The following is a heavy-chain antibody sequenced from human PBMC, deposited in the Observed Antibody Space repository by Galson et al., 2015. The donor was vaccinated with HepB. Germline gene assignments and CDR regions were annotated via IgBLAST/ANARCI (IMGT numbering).Heavy chain of an antibody. CDR2: ISWNGGTL. CDR1: GFSFDDFA. V-gene: IGHV3-9*01. J-gene: IGHJ4*02. Sequence: SLRLSCAASGFSFDDFAMHWVRQAPGEGLEWVSGISWNGGTLGYADSVKGQFTISADMSKNQFSLKVNSVTAADTAVYYCARAAGDSSTYANDYWGQGALVTVSS. CDR3: ARAAGDSSTYANDY. D-gene: IGHD5-18*01.